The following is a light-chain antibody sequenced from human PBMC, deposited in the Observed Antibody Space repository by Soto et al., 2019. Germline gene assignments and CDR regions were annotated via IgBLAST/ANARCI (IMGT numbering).Light chain of an antibody. J-gene: IGLJ1*01. CDR3: QSYDSSLSGYV. CDR2: ANN. V-gene: IGLV1-40*01. CDR1: SSNIGAGYD. Sequence: QSVLTQPPSVSGAPGQRVTISCTGRSSNIGAGYDVHWYQQLPGTAPKLLIYANNYRPSGLPDRFSGSKSGTSASLAIPGLQAEDEADYDCQSYDSSLSGYVFGTGTKVTVL.